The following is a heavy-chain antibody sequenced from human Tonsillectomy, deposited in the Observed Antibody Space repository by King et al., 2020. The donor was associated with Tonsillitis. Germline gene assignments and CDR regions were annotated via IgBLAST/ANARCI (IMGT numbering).Heavy chain of an antibody. CDR1: GFTFSSYW. D-gene: IGHD7-27*01. CDR2: INMDGSVT. V-gene: IGHV3-74*01. J-gene: IGHJ3*01. CDR3: ALLGISGDFDV. Sequence: VQLVESGGALVQSGGSLRLSCEASGFTFSSYWMHWVRQVPGKGLVWLSRINMDGSVTTYADSVKGRFTISRDNAENTLFLQMHSLSVHDTGVYYCALLGISGDFDVWGQGTTVTVSS.